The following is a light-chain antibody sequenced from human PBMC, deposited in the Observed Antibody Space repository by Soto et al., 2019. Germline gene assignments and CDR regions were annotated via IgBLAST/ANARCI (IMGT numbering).Light chain of an antibody. J-gene: IGKJ2*01. CDR2: GAS. CDR3: HQDDSSPQT. V-gene: IGKV3-20*01. Sequence: EIVLMQSPGTLSLSPVERATLSCRASQTLRRTYIAWYPQKPGQAPRVLIYGASKRATGIPDRFSGSGWGTDFSLPSSRLEPEYFAVYYCHQDDSSPQTCGHGTKVEMK. CDR1: QTLRRTY.